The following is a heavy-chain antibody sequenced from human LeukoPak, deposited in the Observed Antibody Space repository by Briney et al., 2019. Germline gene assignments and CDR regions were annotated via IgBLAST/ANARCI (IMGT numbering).Heavy chain of an antibody. D-gene: IGHD6-13*01. V-gene: IGHV4-4*02. J-gene: IGHJ4*02. CDR2: VYHSGST. CDR1: GGSISSSAW. Sequence: SETLSLTCAVSGGSISSSAWWSWVRQPPGKGLEWIGEVYHSGSTNYSSFLKSRVTISVDKSKNQFSLKLTSATAADTAVYYCARDLGSSWFEPLDYWGQGILVIVSS. CDR3: ARDLGSSWFEPLDY.